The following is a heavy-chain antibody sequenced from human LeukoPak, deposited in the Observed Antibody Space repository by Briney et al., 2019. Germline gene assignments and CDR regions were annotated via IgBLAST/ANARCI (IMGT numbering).Heavy chain of an antibody. CDR3: AGSYVGSYSTDNYFDY. D-gene: IGHD1-26*01. J-gene: IGHJ4*02. CDR1: GYSISSGYY. Sequence: PSETLSLTCTVSGYSISSGYYWGWIRPPPGKGLEWIGSIYHSGSTYYNPSLKSRVTISVDTSKNQFSLKLSSVTAADTAVYYCAGSYVGSYSTDNYFDYWGQGTLVTVSS. CDR2: IYHSGST. V-gene: IGHV4-38-2*02.